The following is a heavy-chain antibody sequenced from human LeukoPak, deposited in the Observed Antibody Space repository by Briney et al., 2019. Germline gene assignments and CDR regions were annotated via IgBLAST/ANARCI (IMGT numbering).Heavy chain of an antibody. V-gene: IGHV4-59*01. J-gene: IGHJ4*02. CDR2: IYYSGST. D-gene: IGHD6-13*01. Sequence: SETLSLTCTVSGGSISSYYWSWIRQPPGKGLEWIGYIYYSGSTNYNPSLKSRVTISVDTSKNQFSLKLSSVTAADTAVYYCARGSQQPNRWGQGTLVTVSS. CDR1: GGSISSYY. CDR3: ARGSQQPNR.